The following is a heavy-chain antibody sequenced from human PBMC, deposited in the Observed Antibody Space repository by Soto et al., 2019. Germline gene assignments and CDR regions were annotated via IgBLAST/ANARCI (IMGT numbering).Heavy chain of an antibody. J-gene: IGHJ6*02. CDR2: ISSSGSTI. V-gene: IGHV3-11*01. D-gene: IGHD1-20*01. CDR3: AREITDYYYYGMDV. Sequence: GGSLRLSCAASGFTFSDYYMSWIRQAPGKGLEWVSYISSSGSTIYYADSVKGRFTISRDNAKNSLYLQMNSLRAEDTAVYYCAREITDYYYYGMDVWGQGTTVTVSS. CDR1: GFTFSDYY.